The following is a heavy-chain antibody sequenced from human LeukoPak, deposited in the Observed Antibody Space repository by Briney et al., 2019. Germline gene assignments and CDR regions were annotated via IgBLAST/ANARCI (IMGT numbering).Heavy chain of an antibody. CDR3: ARGAVAGSQDFDY. Sequence: SETLSLTCAVYGGSFSGYYWSWIRQPPGKGLEWIGEINHSGSTNYNPPLKSRVTISVDTSKNQFSLKLSSVTAADTAVYYCARGAVAGSQDFDYWGQGTLVTVSS. D-gene: IGHD6-19*01. J-gene: IGHJ4*02. CDR2: INHSGST. V-gene: IGHV4-34*01. CDR1: GGSFSGYY.